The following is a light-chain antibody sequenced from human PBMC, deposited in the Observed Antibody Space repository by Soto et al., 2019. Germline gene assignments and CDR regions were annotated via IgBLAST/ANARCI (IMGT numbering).Light chain of an antibody. CDR1: SSNIGSNP. V-gene: IGLV1-44*01. Sequence: QSVLTQPPSASGSPGQRVSISCSGSSSNIGSNPVNWYQKLPGTAPKLLIYRTNQRPSGVADRFSGSKSGTSASLAISGLQAEDEADYYCVAWDFTLSAHTYVFGTGTKLTVL. J-gene: IGLJ1*01. CDR3: VAWDFTLSAHTYV. CDR2: RTN.